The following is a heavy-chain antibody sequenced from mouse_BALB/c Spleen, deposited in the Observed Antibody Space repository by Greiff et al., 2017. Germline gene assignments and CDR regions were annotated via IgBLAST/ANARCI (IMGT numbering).Heavy chain of an antibody. Sequence: EVQGVESGGGLVPPGGSLKLSCAASGFTFSSYGMSWVRQTPDKRLELVATINSNGGSTYYPASVKGRFTISRDNAKNTLYLQMSRLKSEDTAMYYCARDLYGNYAMDYWGQGTSVTVSA. CDR2: INSNGGST. V-gene: IGHV5-6-3*01. J-gene: IGHJ4*01. CDR1: GFTFSSYG. D-gene: IGHD2-1*01. CDR3: ARDLYGNYAMDY.